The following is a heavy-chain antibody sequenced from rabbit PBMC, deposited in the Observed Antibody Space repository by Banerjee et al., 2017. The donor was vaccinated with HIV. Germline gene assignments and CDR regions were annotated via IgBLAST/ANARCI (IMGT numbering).Heavy chain of an antibody. CDR2: IYTGSSGST. J-gene: IGHJ4*01. CDR3: ARGYISGGTYYFNL. CDR1: GFTFSTYF. D-gene: IGHD4-1*01. V-gene: IGHV1S40*01. Sequence: QSLEESGGDLVKPGASLTLTCTASGFTFSTYFMCWVRQAPGKGLEWIACIYTGSSGSTYYASWAKGRFTISKTSSTTVTLQMTSLTAADTATYFCARGYISGGTYYFNLWGQGTLVTVS.